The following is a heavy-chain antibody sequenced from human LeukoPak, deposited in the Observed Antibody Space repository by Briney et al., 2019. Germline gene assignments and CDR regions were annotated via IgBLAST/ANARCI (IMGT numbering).Heavy chain of an antibody. V-gene: IGHV4-39*01. CDR2: VYYGRTT. J-gene: IGHJ5*01. D-gene: IGHD5-12*01. CDR1: AASFISSSHH. CDR3: VRHGGRGGATMGAFDS. Sequence: SETLSLTCTVSAASFISSSHHWGWIRQSPGKGLEWIGTVYYGRTTCYNPSLDGRVTISLDTSANHFSLQLNSVTAADTAVYYCVRHGGRGGATMGAFDSWGQGSLVTVSS.